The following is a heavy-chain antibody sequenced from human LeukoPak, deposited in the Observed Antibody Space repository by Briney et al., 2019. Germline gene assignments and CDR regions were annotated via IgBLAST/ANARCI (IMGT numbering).Heavy chain of an antibody. J-gene: IGHJ4*02. CDR2: IIPIFGTA. CDR1: GYTFTSYD. Sequence: SVKVSCKASGYTFTSYDINWVRQATGQGLEWMGGIIPIFGTANYAQKFQGRVTTTADKSTSTAYMELSSLRSEDTAVYYCAREDDYYDSSGYGSLGYWGQGTLVTVSS. CDR3: AREDDYYDSSGYGSLGY. D-gene: IGHD3-22*01. V-gene: IGHV1-69*06.